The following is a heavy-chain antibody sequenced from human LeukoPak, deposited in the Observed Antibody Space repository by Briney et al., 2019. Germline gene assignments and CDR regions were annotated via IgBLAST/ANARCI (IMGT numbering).Heavy chain of an antibody. V-gene: IGHV1-8*01. CDR1: GYTFTSYD. CDR2: MNPNSGNT. Sequence: GASVKVSCKASGYTFTSYDINWVRQATGQGLGWMGWMNPNSGNTGYAQKFQGRVTMTRNTSISTAYMELSSLRSEDTAVYYCARLRGGRHIGSYGYYVDYWGQGTLVTVSS. J-gene: IGHJ4*02. CDR3: ARLRGGRHIGSYGYYVDY. D-gene: IGHD5-18*01.